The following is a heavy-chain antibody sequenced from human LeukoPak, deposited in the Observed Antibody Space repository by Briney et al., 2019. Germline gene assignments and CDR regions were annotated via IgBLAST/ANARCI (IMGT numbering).Heavy chain of an antibody. D-gene: IGHD4-17*01. Sequence: PSETLSLTCTVSGGSISSYYWSWIRQPPGKGLEWIGYIYYSGSTNYNPSLKSRVTISVDTSKNQFSLKLSSVTAADTAVYYCARGQGTVTTHWGQGTLVTVSS. CDR2: IYYSGST. CDR3: ARGQGTVTTH. CDR1: GGSISSYY. V-gene: IGHV4-59*12. J-gene: IGHJ4*02.